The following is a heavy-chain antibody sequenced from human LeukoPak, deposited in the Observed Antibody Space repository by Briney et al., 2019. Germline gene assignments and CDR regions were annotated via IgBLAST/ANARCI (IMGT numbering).Heavy chain of an antibody. J-gene: IGHJ4*02. D-gene: IGHD4-17*01. CDR2: IYYSGST. CDR1: GGSISSYY. CDR3: ARHFPYGGTSNFDY. V-gene: IGHV4-59*08. Sequence: SETLSLTCTVSGGSISSYYWSWIRQPPGKGLEWIGDIYYSGSTNYNPSLKSRVTISVDTSKNQFSLKLSSVTAADTAVYYCARHFPYGGTSNFDYWGQGTLVTVSS.